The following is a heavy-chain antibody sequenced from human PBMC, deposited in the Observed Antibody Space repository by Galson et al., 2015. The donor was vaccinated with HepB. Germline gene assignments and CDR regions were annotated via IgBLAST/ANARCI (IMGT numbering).Heavy chain of an antibody. D-gene: IGHD2-2*01. Sequence: TVSGGPISSYYWSWIRQPPGKGLEWIGSIYYSGSTYYNPSLKSRVTISVDTSKNQFSLKLSSVTAADTAVYYCARDIVVVPAAPNDAFDIWGQGTMVTVSS. J-gene: IGHJ3*02. CDR2: IYYSGST. CDR3: ARDIVVVPAAPNDAFDI. V-gene: IGHV4-59*05. CDR1: GGPISSYY.